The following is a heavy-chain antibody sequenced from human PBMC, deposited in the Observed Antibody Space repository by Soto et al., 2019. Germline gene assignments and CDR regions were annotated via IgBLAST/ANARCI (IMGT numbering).Heavy chain of an antibody. CDR2: IIPIFGTA. CDR1: GGTFSSYA. D-gene: IGHD1-20*01. V-gene: IGHV1-69*06. Sequence: GASVKVSCKASGGTFSSYAISWVRQAPGQGLEWMGGIIPIFGTANYAQKFQGRVTITADKSTSTAYMELSSLRSEDTAVYYCASGFSYNWNYLDVWGQGTTVTVSS. CDR3: ASGFSYNWNYLDV. J-gene: IGHJ6*03.